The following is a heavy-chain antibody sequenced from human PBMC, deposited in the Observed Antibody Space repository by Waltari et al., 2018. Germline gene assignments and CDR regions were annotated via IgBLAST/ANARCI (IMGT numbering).Heavy chain of an antibody. J-gene: IGHJ4*02. Sequence: QVQLVESGGGVVQPGRSLRLSCAASGFTFSSYAMHWVRQAPGKGLEWGAVISQDGSNKYYADSVKGRFTVSRDNSKNTLYLQMNSLRAEDTAVYYCAREVVTHFDYWGQGTLVTVSS. D-gene: IGHD2-21*02. CDR3: AREVVTHFDY. CDR1: GFTFSSYA. CDR2: ISQDGSNK. V-gene: IGHV3-30-3*01.